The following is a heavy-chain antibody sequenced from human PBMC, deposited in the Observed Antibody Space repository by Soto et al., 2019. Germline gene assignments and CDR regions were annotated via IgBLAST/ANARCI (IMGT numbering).Heavy chain of an antibody. J-gene: IGHJ6*02. Sequence: GGSLRLSCAASGFTFSSYSMNWVRQAPGKGLEWVSSISSSSSYIYYADSVKGRFTISRDNAKNSLYLQMNSLRAEDTAVYYCARKELSLVLNYYYYYGMDVWGQGTTVTVSS. V-gene: IGHV3-21*01. CDR2: ISSSSSYI. CDR3: ARKELSLVLNYYYYYGMDV. D-gene: IGHD3-16*02. CDR1: GFTFSSYS.